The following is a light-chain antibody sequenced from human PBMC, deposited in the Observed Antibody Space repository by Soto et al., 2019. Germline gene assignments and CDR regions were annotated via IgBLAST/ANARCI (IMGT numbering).Light chain of an antibody. V-gene: IGKV1-5*03. CDR1: QSISGS. Sequence: DIQMTQSPSTLSASVGDRVTITCRASQSISGSLAWYQQKPGKAPRLLIYEASNLKSGVPSRFSGSGSGTEYTHTISSLQPDDFASYYCQQYNGYWTFGQGTNVEIK. CDR3: QQYNGYWT. CDR2: EAS. J-gene: IGKJ1*01.